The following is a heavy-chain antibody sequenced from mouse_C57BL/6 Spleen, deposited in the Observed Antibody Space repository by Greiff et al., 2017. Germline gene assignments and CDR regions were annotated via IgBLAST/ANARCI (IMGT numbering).Heavy chain of an antibody. D-gene: IGHD1-1*01. Sequence: VQLQQSGPELVKPGASVKLSCKASGYTFTDYNMHWVKQSPGKSLEWIGYINPNNGGTSYNQKFKGKATLTVNKSSSTAYMELRSLTSEDSAVYYCARQGYYYGSPYFDYWGQGTTLTVSS. CDR1: GYTFTDYN. V-gene: IGHV1-22*01. CDR2: INPNNGGT. CDR3: ARQGYYYGSPYFDY. J-gene: IGHJ2*01.